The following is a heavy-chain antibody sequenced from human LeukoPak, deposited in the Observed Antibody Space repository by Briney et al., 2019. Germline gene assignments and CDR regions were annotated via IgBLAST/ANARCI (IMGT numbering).Heavy chain of an antibody. V-gene: IGHV4-39*01. CDR1: GGSISSSSYY. CDR3: ARQDSSGFGQGYNWFDP. D-gene: IGHD6-19*01. Sequence: SETLSLTCTVSGGSISSSSYYWGWIRQPPGKGLEWIGSIYYSGSTYYNPSLKSRVTISVDTSKNQFSLKLSSVTAADTAVYYCARQDSSGFGQGYNWFDPWGQGTLVTVSS. CDR2: IYYSGST. J-gene: IGHJ5*02.